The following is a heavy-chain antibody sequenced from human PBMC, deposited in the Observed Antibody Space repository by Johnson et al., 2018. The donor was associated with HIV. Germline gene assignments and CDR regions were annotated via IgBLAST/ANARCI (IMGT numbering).Heavy chain of an antibody. CDR1: GFTFSSYA. V-gene: IGHV3-23*04. Sequence: VLLVESGGGLVQPGGSLRLSCAASGFTFSSYAMSWVRQAPGKGLEWVSAISGSGGSTYYADSVKGRFTISRDNYKNTLYLQMNSLRAEDTAVYYCAKDRTSAQSAFDIWGQGTVITVPS. CDR2: ISGSGGST. J-gene: IGHJ3*02. CDR3: AKDRTSAQSAFDI. D-gene: IGHD1-1*01.